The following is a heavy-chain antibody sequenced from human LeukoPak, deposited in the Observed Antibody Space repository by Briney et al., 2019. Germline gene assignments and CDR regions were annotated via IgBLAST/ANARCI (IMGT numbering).Heavy chain of an antibody. J-gene: IGHJ4*02. CDR1: GFTFSSYS. CDR2: ISTRGATI. Sequence: GASLRLSCGAPGFTFSSYSMNWVRQAPGKGLEWVSFISTRGATIYYADSVKGRFTISRDNAKNSLYLQMSSLRAEDTAVYYCAREGPYSSSKDWGEGTLVTVSS. D-gene: IGHD6-6*01. CDR3: AREGPYSSSKD. V-gene: IGHV3-48*01.